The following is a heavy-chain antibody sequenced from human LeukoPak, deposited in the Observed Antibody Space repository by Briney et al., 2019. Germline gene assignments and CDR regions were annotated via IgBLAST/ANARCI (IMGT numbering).Heavy chain of an antibody. Sequence: GGSLRLSCAASGFTFSSYSMHWVRQAPGKGLVWVSGINSDGSSTSYADSVKGRFTISRDNAKNTLYLQMNSLRAEDTAVYYCARAGDGYNYGYFDYWGQGTLVTVPS. D-gene: IGHD5-12*01. CDR3: ARAGDGYNYGYFDY. V-gene: IGHV3-74*01. J-gene: IGHJ4*02. CDR2: INSDGSST. CDR1: GFTFSSYS.